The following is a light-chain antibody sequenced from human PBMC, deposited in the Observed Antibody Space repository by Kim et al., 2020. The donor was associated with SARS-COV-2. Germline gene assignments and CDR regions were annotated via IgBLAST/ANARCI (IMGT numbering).Light chain of an antibody. J-gene: IGKJ4*01. CDR1: QSVNKN. CDR2: HAS. CDR3: HQYSQWPPIT. V-gene: IGKV3-15*01. Sequence: SPGEGATLSCRASQSVNKNLAWYQQKPGQAPRLLIYHASTRAPGISARFSASGSGTEFTLTISSLQSDDFAVYFCHQYSQWPPITFGGGTKVDIK.